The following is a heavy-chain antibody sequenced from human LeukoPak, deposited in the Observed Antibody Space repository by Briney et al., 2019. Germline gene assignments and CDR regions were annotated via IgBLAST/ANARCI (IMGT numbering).Heavy chain of an antibody. CDR1: GYTFTSYY. D-gene: IGHD3-9*01. Sequence: ASVKVSCKASGYTFTSYYMHWVRQAPGQGLEWMGIINPSGGSTSYAQKFQGRVTMTRDTSTSTVYMGLSSLRSEDTAVYYCARDPSRGDILTGYIYYYYGMDVWGQGTTVTVSS. V-gene: IGHV1-46*01. CDR2: INPSGGST. J-gene: IGHJ6*02. CDR3: ARDPSRGDILTGYIYYYYGMDV.